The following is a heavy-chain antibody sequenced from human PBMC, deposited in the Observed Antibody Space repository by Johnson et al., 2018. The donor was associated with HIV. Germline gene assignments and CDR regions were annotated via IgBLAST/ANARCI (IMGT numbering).Heavy chain of an antibody. D-gene: IGHD4-11*01. CDR3: ARDGYSIILTNAFDI. J-gene: IGHJ3*02. Sequence: VQLVESGGGLVQPGGSLRLSCAVSGFTFSSYAMSWVRQAPGKGLEWVSAISGSGGSTYYADPVKGRFTISRDNSKNTLYLQMNSLRAEDTAVYYCARDGYSIILTNAFDIWGQGTLVTVSS. V-gene: IGHV3-23*04. CDR2: ISGSGGST. CDR1: GFTFSSYA.